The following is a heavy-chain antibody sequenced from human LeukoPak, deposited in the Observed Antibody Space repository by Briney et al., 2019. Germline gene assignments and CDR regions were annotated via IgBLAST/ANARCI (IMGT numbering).Heavy chain of an antibody. D-gene: IGHD3-10*01. CDR2: IWPADSDT. CDR3: ARYYYGSGSYYGYYYYMDV. V-gene: IGHV5-51*01. J-gene: IGHJ6*03. CDR1: GYTFTTSW. Sequence: PGESLKISCKGSGYTFTTSWIGWVRQLPGQGLEWMGVIWPADSDTRYSPSFQGQVTFSVDKSINTAYLQWSSLKASDTAMYYCARYYYGSGSYYGYYYYMDVWGKGTTVTVSS.